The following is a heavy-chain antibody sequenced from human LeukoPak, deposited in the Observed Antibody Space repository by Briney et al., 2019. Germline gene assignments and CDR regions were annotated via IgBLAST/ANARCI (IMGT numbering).Heavy chain of an antibody. Sequence: GGSLRLSCAASGFTFSSYAMHWVRQAPGKGLEWVAVISHDGSNKYYADSVKGRFTISRDNSKNTLYLQMNSLRAEDTAVYYCAREEGPSIAARLYYWGQGTLVTVSS. V-gene: IGHV3-30*01. CDR3: AREEGPSIAARLYY. J-gene: IGHJ4*02. CDR1: GFTFSSYA. CDR2: ISHDGSNK. D-gene: IGHD6-6*01.